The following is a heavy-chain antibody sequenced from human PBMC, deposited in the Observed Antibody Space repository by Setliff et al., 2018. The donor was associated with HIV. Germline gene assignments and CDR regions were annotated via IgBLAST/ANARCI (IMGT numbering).Heavy chain of an antibody. Sequence: ASVKVSCKASGYTFTNCGISWVRQAPGQGLEWMGWISPYNGNIKYAQNLQGRVTMTTDTSTRTAYMELKSLRSDDTAFYYCARGRGYYYYYMDVWGKGTTGTVSS. CDR2: ISPYNGNI. D-gene: IGHD3-10*01. CDR1: GYTFTNCG. J-gene: IGHJ6*03. V-gene: IGHV1-18*01. CDR3: ARGRGYYYYYMDV.